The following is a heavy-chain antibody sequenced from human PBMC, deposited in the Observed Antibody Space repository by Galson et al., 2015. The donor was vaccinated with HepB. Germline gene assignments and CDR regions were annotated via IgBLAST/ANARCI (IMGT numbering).Heavy chain of an antibody. D-gene: IGHD4-17*01. V-gene: IGHV3-66*01. CDR3: ARSTVTPHYYYYYGMDV. CDR2: IYSGGST. J-gene: IGHJ6*02. Sequence: SLRLSCAASGFTVSSHYMSWVRQAPGMGLEWVSVIYSGGSTYYADPVKGRFTISRDNSKNTRYLQMNSLRAEDTAVYYCARSTVTPHYYYYYGMDVWGQGTTVTVSS. CDR1: GFTVSSHY.